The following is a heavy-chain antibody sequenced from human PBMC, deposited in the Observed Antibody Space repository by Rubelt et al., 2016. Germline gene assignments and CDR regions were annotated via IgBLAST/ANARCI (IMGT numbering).Heavy chain of an antibody. CDR3: ASADYDFWSGSDRNWFDP. J-gene: IGHJ5*02. D-gene: IGHD3-3*01. Sequence: QVQLQESGPGLVKPSETLSLTCTVSGYSISSGYYWGWIRQPPGKGLEWIGSIYHSGSTYYNPSLKSRVTCSVDTSKNQFSLKLSSVTAADTAVYYCASADYDFWSGSDRNWFDPWGQGTLVTVSS. CDR2: IYHSGST. V-gene: IGHV4-38-2*02. CDR1: GYSISSGYY.